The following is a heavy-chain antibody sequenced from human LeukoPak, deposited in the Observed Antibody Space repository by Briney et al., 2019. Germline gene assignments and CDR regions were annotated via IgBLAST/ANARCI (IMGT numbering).Heavy chain of an antibody. CDR2: ISQDESNK. Sequence: PGGSLRLSCAASGFTLINSIIHWVRQSPGKGLEWVALISQDESNKEYAASARGRFTISRDISKNTVYLQMDSLRLEETAIYYCAREGFSSGRAGTFDVWGQGTMFTVSP. CDR1: GFTLINSI. CDR3: AREGFSSGRAGTFDV. V-gene: IGHV3-30*03. J-gene: IGHJ3*01. D-gene: IGHD6-19*01.